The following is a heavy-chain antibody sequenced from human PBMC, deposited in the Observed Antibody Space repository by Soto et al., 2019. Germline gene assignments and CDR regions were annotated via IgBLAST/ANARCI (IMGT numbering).Heavy chain of an antibody. CDR2: VYHTGRT. CDR3: ARDLAYFDS. Sequence: TSETLSLSFTVSGGSFKGGSYSWSWIRQPPWKGLEWIGYVYHTGRTSYNPSLKSRVSISMDTSKNQFSLNLDSVTAADTDVYFCARDLAYFDSWGQGTLVPVYS. J-gene: IGHJ4*02. CDR1: GGSFKGGSYS. V-gene: IGHV4-61*01.